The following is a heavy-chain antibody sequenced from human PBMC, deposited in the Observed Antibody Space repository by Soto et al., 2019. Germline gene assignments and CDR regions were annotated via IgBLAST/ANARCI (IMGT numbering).Heavy chain of an antibody. CDR3: ARVIYGDYSDY. CDR2: LSRSGNTI. J-gene: IGHJ4*02. Sequence: GGTLRLSCAASGFTFGDYEMSWIRQAAGKGPEWVSFLSRSGNTIYYADSVKGRFSISRYNAENSLYLQMNSLRAEDTAVYYCARVIYGDYSDYWGQGTLVTVSS. V-gene: IGHV3-11*01. D-gene: IGHD4-17*01. CDR1: GFTFGDYE.